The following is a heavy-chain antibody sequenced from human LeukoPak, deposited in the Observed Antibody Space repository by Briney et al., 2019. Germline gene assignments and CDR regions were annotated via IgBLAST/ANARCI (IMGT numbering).Heavy chain of an antibody. CDR2: TSGSGRSV. V-gene: IGHV3-23*01. Sequence: GGSLRLSCAASGFTFSSYAMSWVRQAPGKGLEWVSGTSGSGRSVHYADSVKGRFTISRDNSKNTLYLQMNSLRADDTAVYYCAKDMNSWRDGSGLGDYFDYWGQGTLVTVSS. J-gene: IGHJ4*02. CDR1: GFTFSSYA. CDR3: AKDMNSWRDGSGLGDYFDY. D-gene: IGHD6-19*01.